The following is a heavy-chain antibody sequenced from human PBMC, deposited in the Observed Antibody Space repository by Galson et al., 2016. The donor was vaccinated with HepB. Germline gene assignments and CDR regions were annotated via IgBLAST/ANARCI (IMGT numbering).Heavy chain of an antibody. D-gene: IGHD3/OR15-3a*01. CDR1: GFNFIDYA. V-gene: IGHV3-9*01. Sequence: SLRLSCAASGFNFIDYAMHWVRQVPGKGLDWVAGISWNSGNIGYADSVKGRFIVSRDNAKNSVYLQMNSLRVEDTAVYYCAREDWGLSDSWGQGTLVTVSS. CDR2: ISWNSGNI. J-gene: IGHJ4*02. CDR3: AREDWGLSDS.